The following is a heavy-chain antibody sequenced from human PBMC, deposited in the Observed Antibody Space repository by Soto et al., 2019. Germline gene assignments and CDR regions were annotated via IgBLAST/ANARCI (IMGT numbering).Heavy chain of an antibody. CDR3: ARALTIFGVVIPNDY. CDR1: GGSISSSSYY. D-gene: IGHD3-3*01. Sequence: QLQLQESGPGLVKPSETLSLTCTVSGGSISSSSYYWGWIRQPPGKGLEWIGSIYYSGSTYYNPSLKSRVTISVDTSKNQFSLKLSSVTAADTAVYYCARALTIFGVVIPNDYWGQGTLVTVSS. V-gene: IGHV4-39*01. J-gene: IGHJ4*02. CDR2: IYYSGST.